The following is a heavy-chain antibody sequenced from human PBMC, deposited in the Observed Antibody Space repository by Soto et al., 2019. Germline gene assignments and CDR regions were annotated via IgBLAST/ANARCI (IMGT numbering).Heavy chain of an antibody. Sequence: PWWSLRLSCSASVFTFSSYAMSWFRQAPGKGLEWVSAISGSGGSTYYADSVKGRFTISRDNSKNTLYLQMNSLRAEDTAVYYCAKDRGDTAMDYFDYWGQGTLVTVSS. V-gene: IGHV3-23*01. CDR2: ISGSGGST. CDR3: AKDRGDTAMDYFDY. CDR1: VFTFSSYA. J-gene: IGHJ4*02. D-gene: IGHD5-18*01.